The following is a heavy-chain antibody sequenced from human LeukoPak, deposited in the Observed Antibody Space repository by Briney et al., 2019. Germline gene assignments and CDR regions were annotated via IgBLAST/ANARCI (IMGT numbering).Heavy chain of an antibody. CDR1: GYTFTSYG. Sequence: ASVKVTCKASGYTFTSYGISWVRQAPGQGLEWMGWISAYNGNTNYAQKLQGRVTMTTDTSTSTAYMKLRSLRSDDTAVYYCARGYLYCSSTSCYIRIFDYWGQGTLVTVSS. J-gene: IGHJ4*02. D-gene: IGHD2-2*02. CDR3: ARGYLYCSSTSCYIRIFDY. CDR2: ISAYNGNT. V-gene: IGHV1-18*01.